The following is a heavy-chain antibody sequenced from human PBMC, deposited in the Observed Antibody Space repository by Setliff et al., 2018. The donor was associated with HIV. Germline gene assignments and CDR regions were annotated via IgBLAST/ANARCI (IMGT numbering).Heavy chain of an antibody. V-gene: IGHV3-15*01. CDR1: GFTFSNAW. J-gene: IGHJ3*02. CDR2: IKSKTDGGTT. D-gene: IGHD3-10*01. CDR3: AREYYSNSFDI. Sequence: PGGSLRLSCAASGFTFSNAWMSWVRQAPGKGLEWVGRIKSKTDGGTTDYAAPVKGRFTISRDDSKNTLYLQMNSLKTEDTAVYYCAREYYSNSFDIWGQGTMVTVSS.